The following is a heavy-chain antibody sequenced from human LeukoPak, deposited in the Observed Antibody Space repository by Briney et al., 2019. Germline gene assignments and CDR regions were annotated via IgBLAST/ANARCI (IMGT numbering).Heavy chain of an antibody. D-gene: IGHD6-6*01. Sequence: GGSLRLXCAASGFTFSSYGMHWVRQAPGKGLEWASGISWNSGNIVYADSVRGRFTISRDNAKNSLYLQMDSLRAEDMAFYYCAKDMRYSSSGSFDYWGQGTLVTVSS. CDR3: AKDMRYSSSGSFDY. CDR2: ISWNSGNI. J-gene: IGHJ4*02. V-gene: IGHV3-9*03. CDR1: GFTFSSYG.